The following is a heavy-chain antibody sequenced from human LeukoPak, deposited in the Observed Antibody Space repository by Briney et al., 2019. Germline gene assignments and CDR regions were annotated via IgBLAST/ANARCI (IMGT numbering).Heavy chain of an antibody. V-gene: IGHV4-59*01. Sequence: SETLSVTCTLSGGSISDYYWRWIRQPPGAALEGVGWMSGSGDFNYNPSLKRRLSLSVDTSNNQFSLTLTPATAPDAAVYYCAREKDTGSNHAKIRYDIWGQGTMVTVSS. CDR3: AREKDTGSNHAKIRYDI. CDR1: GGSISDYY. CDR2: MSGSGDF. D-gene: IGHD1-26*01. J-gene: IGHJ3*02.